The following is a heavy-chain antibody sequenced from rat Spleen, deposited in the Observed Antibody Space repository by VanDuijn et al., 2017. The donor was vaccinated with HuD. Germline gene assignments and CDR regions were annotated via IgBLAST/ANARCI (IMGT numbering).Heavy chain of an antibody. Sequence: EVQLVESGGGLVQPGRSLKLSCVASGFTFNNYWMTWIRQAPGKGLEWVASISPSGGGTYYRDSVKGRFTISRDNAKSTLYLQMDSLRSEDTATYYCTRDRILRSTGFDYWGQGVMVTVSS. CDR3: TRDRILRSTGFDY. J-gene: IGHJ2*01. CDR1: GFTFNNYW. CDR2: ISPSGGGT. D-gene: IGHD1-6*01. V-gene: IGHV5-31*01.